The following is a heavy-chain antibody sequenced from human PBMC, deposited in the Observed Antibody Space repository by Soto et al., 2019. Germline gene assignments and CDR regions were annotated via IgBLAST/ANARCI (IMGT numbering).Heavy chain of an antibody. D-gene: IGHD3-9*01. J-gene: IGHJ6*03. CDR2: INSDGSST. V-gene: IGHV3-74*01. Sequence: GGSLRLSCAASGFTFSSYWMHWVRQAPGKGLVWVSRINSDGSSTSYADSVKGRFTISRDNAKNTLYLQMNSLRAEDTAVYYCARDTYDILTGYSNYYYYYMDVWGKGTTVTVSS. CDR3: ARDTYDILTGYSNYYYYYMDV. CDR1: GFTFSSYW.